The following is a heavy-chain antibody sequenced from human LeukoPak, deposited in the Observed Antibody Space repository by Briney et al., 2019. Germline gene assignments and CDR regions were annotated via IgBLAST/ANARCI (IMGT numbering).Heavy chain of an antibody. CDR2: VSAYNGNT. J-gene: IGHJ4*02. D-gene: IGHD1-14*01. CDR3: ARVPPGSFDY. V-gene: IGHV1-18*01. Sequence: ASVKVSCKASGYTFTSYGISWVRQAPGQGLEWMGWVSAYNGNTNYAHKLQGRVTMTTDTSTSTGYVERTRLRPDDTAVYYCARVPPGSFDYWGQGTLVTVSS. CDR1: GYTFTSYG.